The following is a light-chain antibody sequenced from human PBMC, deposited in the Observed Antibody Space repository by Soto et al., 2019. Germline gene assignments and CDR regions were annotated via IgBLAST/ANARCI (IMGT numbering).Light chain of an antibody. Sequence: AIQMTQSPSFLSASVGDRVIITCRASQDIRNDLGWYQHKPGKAPKVLISAASNLQSGVSSRFSGSGSGTEFTLTINSPQPEDFATYYCLQDFNYPRTFGQGTKVEIK. CDR2: AAS. CDR1: QDIRND. J-gene: IGKJ1*01. CDR3: LQDFNYPRT. V-gene: IGKV1-6*01.